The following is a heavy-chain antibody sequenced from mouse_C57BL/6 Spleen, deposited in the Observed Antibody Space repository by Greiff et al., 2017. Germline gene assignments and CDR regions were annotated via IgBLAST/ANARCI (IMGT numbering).Heavy chain of an antibody. V-gene: IGHV1-50*01. CDR3: ARGGGSRVYAMDY. J-gene: IGHJ4*01. D-gene: IGHD1-1*01. CDR1: GYTFTSYW. CDR2: IAPSDGDT. Sequence: QVQLQQSGAELVKPGASVKLSCKASGYTFTSYWMQWVKQRPGQGLEWIGEIAPSDGDTNYNQKFKGKATLTADTSSSTAYMQLSSLTSEDSAVYYCARGGGSRVYAMDYWGQGTSVTVSS.